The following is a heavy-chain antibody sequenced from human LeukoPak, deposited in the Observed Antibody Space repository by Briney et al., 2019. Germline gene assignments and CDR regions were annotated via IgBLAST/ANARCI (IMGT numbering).Heavy chain of an antibody. J-gene: IGHJ4*02. Sequence: GASVKVSCKASGYTSTSYGISWVRQAPGQGLEWMGWISAYNGNTNYAQKLQGGVTMTTDTSTSTAYMELSSLRSEDTAVYYCARALTYSSSTDYWGQGTLVTVSS. D-gene: IGHD6-13*01. V-gene: IGHV1-18*01. CDR1: GYTSTSYG. CDR2: ISAYNGNT. CDR3: ARALTYSSSTDY.